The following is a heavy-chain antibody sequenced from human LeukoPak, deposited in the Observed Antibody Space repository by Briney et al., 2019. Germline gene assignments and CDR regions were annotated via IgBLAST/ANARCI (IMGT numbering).Heavy chain of an antibody. V-gene: IGHV1-46*01. CDR3: ARDPTGEWLMTYYFDY. D-gene: IGHD3-3*01. CDR2: INPSGGST. Sequence: ASVKVSCKASGYTFTSYYMHWVRQAPGQGLEWMGIINPSGGSTSYAQKFQGRVTMTRDTSTSTVYMELSSLRSEDTAVYYCARDPTGEWLMTYYFDYWGQRTLVTVSS. J-gene: IGHJ4*02. CDR1: GYTFTSYY.